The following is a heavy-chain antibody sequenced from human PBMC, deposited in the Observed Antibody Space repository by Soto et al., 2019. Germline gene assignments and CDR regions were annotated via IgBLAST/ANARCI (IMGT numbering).Heavy chain of an antibody. Sequence: QVQLQESGPGLVKPSQTLSLTCTVSGGSISSGGYYWSWIRQHPGKGLEWIGYIYYSGSTYYNPSLKSRVIISVDTSKNQFSLKLSSVTAADTAVYYCARDREVRGVIISYGMDVWGQGTTVTVSS. CDR1: GGSISSGGYY. CDR3: ARDREVRGVIISYGMDV. V-gene: IGHV4-31*03. J-gene: IGHJ6*02. CDR2: IYYSGST. D-gene: IGHD3-10*01.